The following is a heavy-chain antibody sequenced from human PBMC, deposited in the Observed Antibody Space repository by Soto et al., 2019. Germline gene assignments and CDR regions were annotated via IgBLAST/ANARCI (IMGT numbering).Heavy chain of an antibody. Sequence: GGSLRLSCEVAGCTFNVDSMNWVRQAPGKGLAWVAVISYDGSNKYYADSVKGRFTISRDNSKNTLYLQMNSLRTEDTAVYYCAKVLVRYFDWSNNYFDYWGQGTLVTVS. CDR3: AKVLVRYFDWSNNYFDY. CDR1: GCTFNVDS. V-gene: IGHV3-30*18. J-gene: IGHJ4*02. D-gene: IGHD3-9*01. CDR2: ISYDGSNK.